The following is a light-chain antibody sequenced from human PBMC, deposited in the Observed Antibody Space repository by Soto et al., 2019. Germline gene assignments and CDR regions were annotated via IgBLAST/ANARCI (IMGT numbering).Light chain of an antibody. CDR1: SSDVGGYNY. Sequence: QSVLTQPPSASGSPGQSVTISCTGTSSDVGGYNYVSWYQQHPGKAPKLMIYEVNKRPSGVPDRFSGSKSGNTASLTVSGVQAEDESDYYCSSYAGSNIFYVFGTGTKVTVL. J-gene: IGLJ1*01. V-gene: IGLV2-8*01. CDR3: SSYAGSNIFYV. CDR2: EVN.